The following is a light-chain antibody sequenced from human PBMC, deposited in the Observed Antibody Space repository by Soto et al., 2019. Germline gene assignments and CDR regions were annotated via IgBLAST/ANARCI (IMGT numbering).Light chain of an antibody. CDR2: AAT. J-gene: IGKJ3*01. V-gene: IGKV1-12*02. CDR1: QGISRW. CDR3: QQANSYPSFT. Sequence: DIPMTQSPSSVSASVGDRVTITCRASQGISRWLAWYQQKPGKAPKLLIYAATSLQSGVPSRFSGSGSGTDITLTISSLQPEDFATYYCQQANSYPSFTFGPGTKVDIK.